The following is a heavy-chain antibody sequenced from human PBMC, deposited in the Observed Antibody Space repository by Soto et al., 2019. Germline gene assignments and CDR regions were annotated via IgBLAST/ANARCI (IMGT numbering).Heavy chain of an antibody. CDR3: VRESGYYYDSSGYYDS. D-gene: IGHD3-22*01. J-gene: IGHJ4*02. V-gene: IGHV1-3*01. CDR2: INAGNGYT. CDR1: GYTFTSYA. Sequence: ASVKVSCKASGYTFTSYAMHWVRQAPGQRLEWMGWINAGNGYTKYSQNFQGRVTITRDTSASTAYMELNSLTSEDTAVYYCVRESGYYYDSSGYYDSWGQGTLVTVSS.